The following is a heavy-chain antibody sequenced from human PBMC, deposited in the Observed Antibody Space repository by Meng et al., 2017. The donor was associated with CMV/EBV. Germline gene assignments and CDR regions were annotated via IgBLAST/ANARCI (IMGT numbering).Heavy chain of an antibody. Sequence: SETLSLTCTVSGGSISIGGYYWSWIRQHPGKGLEWIGYIYYSGSTYYNPSLKSRVTISVDTSKNQFSLRLSSVTAADTAVYYCARLSGGNWFDPWGQGTLVTVSS. CDR3: ARLSGGNWFDP. J-gene: IGHJ5*02. D-gene: IGHD2-15*01. CDR2: IYYSGST. CDR1: GGSISIGGYY. V-gene: IGHV4-31*03.